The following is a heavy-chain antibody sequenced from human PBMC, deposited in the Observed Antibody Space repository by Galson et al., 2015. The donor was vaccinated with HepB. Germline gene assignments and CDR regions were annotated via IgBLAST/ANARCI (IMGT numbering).Heavy chain of an antibody. CDR2: IKEDGSEP. Sequence: SLRLSCAASGFTFNTFWMSWVRQTPGKGLEWVANIKEDGSEPYYVDSVKGRFTISRDNAKNLLYLQMNSLRDEDTAIYYCSIMVRRSPFDYWGQGTLASVSS. CDR3: SIMVRRSPFDY. CDR1: GFTFNTFW. D-gene: IGHD3-10*01. V-gene: IGHV3-7*01. J-gene: IGHJ4*02.